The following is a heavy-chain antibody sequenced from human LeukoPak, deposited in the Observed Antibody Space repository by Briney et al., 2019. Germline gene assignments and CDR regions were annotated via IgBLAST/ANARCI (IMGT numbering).Heavy chain of an antibody. CDR1: GFTFSSYS. D-gene: IGHD3-16*02. J-gene: IGHJ4*02. V-gene: IGHV3-21*01. CDR2: ISSSSSYI. CDR3: ASDLEFGYDYVWGSYRPGYDFDY. Sequence: GGSLRLSCAASGFTFSSYSMNWVRQAPGKGLEWVSSISSSSSYIYYADSVKGRFTISRDNAKNSLYLQMNSLRAEDTAVYYCASDLEFGYDYVWGSYRPGYDFDYWGQGTLVTVSS.